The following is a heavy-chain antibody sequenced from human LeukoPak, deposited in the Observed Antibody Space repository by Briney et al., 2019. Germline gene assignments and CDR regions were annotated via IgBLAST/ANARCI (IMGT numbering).Heavy chain of an antibody. V-gene: IGHV3-23*01. J-gene: IGHJ4*02. D-gene: IGHD2-15*01. Sequence: GGSLRLSCAASGFTFNTYAMSWVRQAPGKGLEWVSAISGSSGSTYYADSVKGRFTISRDNSKNTLCLQIHSLRAEDTAVYYCAKGKGSSSSSIDWWGQGTLVTVSS. CDR3: AKGKGSSSSSIDW. CDR2: ISGSSGST. CDR1: GFTFNTYA.